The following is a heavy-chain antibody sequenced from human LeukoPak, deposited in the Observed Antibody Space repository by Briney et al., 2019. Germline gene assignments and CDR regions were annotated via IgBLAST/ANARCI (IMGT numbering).Heavy chain of an antibody. D-gene: IGHD3-22*01. CDR2: MNPNSGNT. CDR1: GYTFTSYD. V-gene: IGHV1-8*03. CDR3: ARGAHYYDSRRDAFDI. J-gene: IGHJ3*02. Sequence: ASVKVSCKASGYTFTSYDINWVRQATGQGLEWMGWMNPNSGNTGYAQKFQGRVTITRNTSISTAYMELSSLRSEDTAVYYCARGAHYYDSRRDAFDIWGQGTMVTVSS.